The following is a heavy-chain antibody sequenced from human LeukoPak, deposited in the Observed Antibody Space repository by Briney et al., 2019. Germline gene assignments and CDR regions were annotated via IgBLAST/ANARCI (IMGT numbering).Heavy chain of an antibody. V-gene: IGHV3-23*01. CDR3: ARSYSSSWNYFDY. CDR1: GFAFSSFA. D-gene: IGHD6-13*01. J-gene: IGHJ4*02. Sequence: GGSLRLSCAASGFAFSSFAMSWVRQAPGKGLEWVSVISGGGTTFYADSVKGRFTISRDNSKNTLYLQMNSLRAEDTAVYYCARSYSSSWNYFDYWGQGTLVTVSS. CDR2: ISGGGTT.